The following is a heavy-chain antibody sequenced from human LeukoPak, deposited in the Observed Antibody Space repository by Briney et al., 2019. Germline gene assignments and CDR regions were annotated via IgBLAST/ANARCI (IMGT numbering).Heavy chain of an antibody. Sequence: SETLSLTCTVSGGSISGSYWNWIRQPPGKGLEWIGYIYYSGNTNYNPSLKSRVTISLDMSKNHFSLKLTSVTAADTAVYYCARGAFYFDYWGQGTLVTASS. CDR2: IYYSGNT. CDR1: GGSISGSY. V-gene: IGHV4-59*01. J-gene: IGHJ4*02. CDR3: ARGAFYFDY.